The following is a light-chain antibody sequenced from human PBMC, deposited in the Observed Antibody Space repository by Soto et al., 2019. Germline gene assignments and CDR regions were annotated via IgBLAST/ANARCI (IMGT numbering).Light chain of an antibody. CDR1: QGMSTY. CDR2: AAS. V-gene: IGKV1-9*01. Sequence: DIHLTQSPSFLSASVGDRVTITCRASQGMSTYLAWYQQKPGKAPKLLIYAASTLQSGVPSRSSGSGSGTEFTRTISSLQPEDCASYYCQQLNNYPPTFGGGTKVEIK. CDR3: QQLNNYPPT. J-gene: IGKJ4*01.